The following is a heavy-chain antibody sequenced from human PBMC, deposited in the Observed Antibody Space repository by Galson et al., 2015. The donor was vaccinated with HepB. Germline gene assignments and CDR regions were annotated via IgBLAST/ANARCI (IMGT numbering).Heavy chain of an antibody. Sequence: SCKASGYAFISYAMNWVRQAPGQGLEWMGWINTNTGNPTYAQGFTGRFVFSLDISVNTAYLQINSLKAEDTAVYYCARRNGNYWFDSWGQGTLVTVSS. D-gene: IGHD5-24*01. V-gene: IGHV7-4-1*02. CDR3: ARRNGNYWFDS. CDR2: INTNTGNP. CDR1: GYAFISYA. J-gene: IGHJ5*01.